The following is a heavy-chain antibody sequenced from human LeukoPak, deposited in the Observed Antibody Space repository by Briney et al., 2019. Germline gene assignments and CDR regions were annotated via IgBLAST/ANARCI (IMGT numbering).Heavy chain of an antibody. CDR2: ISSSGSTR. CDR3: ARGFGPTY. Sequence: GGSLRLSCAASGFTFSSYAMSWVHQAPGKGLEWVSYISSSGSTRSYADSVKGRFTISRDNAKNSLYLQMNSLRAEDTAVYYCARGFGPTYWGQGTLVTVSS. J-gene: IGHJ4*02. D-gene: IGHD3-16*01. V-gene: IGHV3-48*03. CDR1: GFTFSSYA.